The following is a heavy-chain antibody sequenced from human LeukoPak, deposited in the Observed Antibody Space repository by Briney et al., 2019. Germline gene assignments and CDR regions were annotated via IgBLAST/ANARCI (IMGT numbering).Heavy chain of an antibody. V-gene: IGHV4-59*01. CDR2: IYYSGST. Sequence: SETLSLTCTVSGGSTSSYYWSWIRQPPGKGLEWIGYIYYSGSTNYNPSLKSRVTISVDTSKNQFSLKLSSVTAADTAVYYCARAGSGLDYYFDYWGQGTLVTVSS. D-gene: IGHD6-19*01. CDR1: GGSTSSYY. CDR3: ARAGSGLDYYFDY. J-gene: IGHJ4*02.